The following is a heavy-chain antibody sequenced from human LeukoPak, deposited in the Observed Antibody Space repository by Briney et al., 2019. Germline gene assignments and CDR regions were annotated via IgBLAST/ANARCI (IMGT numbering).Heavy chain of an antibody. CDR2: ISSSGNVI. CDR1: GFIFSSYE. CDR3: AKAPVTTCSGAYCYPFDY. V-gene: IGHV3-48*03. Sequence: GGSLRLSCAASGFIFSSYEMNWVRQAPGKGLEFISYISSSGNVIYCADSVKGRFTISRDSSKNTLYLQMNRLRAEDAAVYYCAKAPVTTCSGAYCYPFDYWGQGTLVTVSS. D-gene: IGHD2-21*01. J-gene: IGHJ4*02.